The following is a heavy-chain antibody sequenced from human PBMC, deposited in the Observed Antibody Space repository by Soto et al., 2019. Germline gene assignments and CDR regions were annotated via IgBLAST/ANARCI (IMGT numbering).Heavy chain of an antibody. CDR1: GGSIFSSY. Sequence: SETLSLTCTVSGGSIFSSYWTWIRQPPGKGLGWIGNVYYRGCTNYNPTLKSRFTITVDTSKSQFSLNLSAVTAADTDVYYCATVPAASSWFDPWGQGTLVTVSS. CDR2: VYYRGCT. V-gene: IGHV4-59*01. J-gene: IGHJ5*02. D-gene: IGHD2-15*01. CDR3: ATVPAASSWFDP.